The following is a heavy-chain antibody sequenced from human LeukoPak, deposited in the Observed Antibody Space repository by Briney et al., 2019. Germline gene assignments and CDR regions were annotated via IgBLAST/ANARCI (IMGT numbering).Heavy chain of an antibody. Sequence: SETLSLTRTVSRGSTSSSSYYWSWIRQPPGKGLEWIGYIYYSGSTSYNPSLKSRVTISVDTSKKQFSLKLSSVTAADTVFYYCARYIVSYPHDAFDIWGQGTMVTVSS. D-gene: IGHD1-26*01. CDR1: RGSTSSSSYY. V-gene: IGHV4-61*01. J-gene: IGHJ3*02. CDR3: ARYIVSYPHDAFDI. CDR2: IYYSGST.